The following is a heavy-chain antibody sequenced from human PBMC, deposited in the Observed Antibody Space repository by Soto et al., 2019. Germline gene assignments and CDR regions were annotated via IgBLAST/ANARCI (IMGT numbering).Heavy chain of an antibody. J-gene: IGHJ6*02. D-gene: IGHD3-10*01. CDR1: GGSISSGDYY. V-gene: IGHV4-30-4*01. CDR3: AREQMVRGVIPHYYGMDV. Sequence: PSETLSLTCTVSGGSISSGDYYWSWIRQPPGKGLEWIGYIYYSGSTYYNPSLKSRVTISVDTSKNQFSLKLSSVTAADTAVYYCAREQMVRGVIPHYYGMDVWGQGTTVTVS. CDR2: IYYSGST.